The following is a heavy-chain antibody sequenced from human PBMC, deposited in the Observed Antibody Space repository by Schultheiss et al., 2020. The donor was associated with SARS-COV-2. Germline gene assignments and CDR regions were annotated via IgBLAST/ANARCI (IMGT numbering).Heavy chain of an antibody. D-gene: IGHD2-15*01. Sequence: TLSLTCTVSGGSISSGGYYWSWIRQHPGKGLEWLGYIYYSGRTFYNPSLKSRVTISVDTSKNQFSLKLSSVTAADTAVYYCAREIGCSGGSCYRVFDYWGQGTLVTVSS. V-gene: IGHV4-31*03. CDR3: AREIGCSGGSCYRVFDY. CDR2: IYYSGRT. J-gene: IGHJ4*02. CDR1: GGSISSGGYY.